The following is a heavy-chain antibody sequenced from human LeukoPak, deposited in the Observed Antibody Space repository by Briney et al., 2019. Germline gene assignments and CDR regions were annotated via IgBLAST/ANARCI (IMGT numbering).Heavy chain of an antibody. CDR3: ARGRIQLWYPIDY. CDR2: IYTGGST. CDR1: GFTVSSNY. V-gene: IGHV3-66*01. D-gene: IGHD5-18*01. J-gene: IGHJ4*02. Sequence: GGSLRLSCVASGFTVSSNYMSLVRQAPGEGLEWVSIIYTGGSTYYAGSVKGRFTISRDNLKNTLYLQMNSLRAEDTAVYYCARGRIQLWYPIDYWGQGTLVTVSS.